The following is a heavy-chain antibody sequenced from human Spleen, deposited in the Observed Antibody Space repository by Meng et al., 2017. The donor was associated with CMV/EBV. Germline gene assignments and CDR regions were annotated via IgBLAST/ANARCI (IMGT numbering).Heavy chain of an antibody. CDR1: GFIFSSYA. J-gene: IGHJ6*02. CDR2: ISYDGSNK. D-gene: IGHD1-26*01. CDR3: ARPRSRGSYLGYGMDV. Sequence: LSLTCAAFGFIFSSYAIHWVRQAPGKGLEWVAVISYDGSNKYNADSVKGRFTISRDNSKNTLYLQMNSLRGEDTAVYYCARPRSRGSYLGYGMDVWGQGTTVTVSS. V-gene: IGHV3-30-3*01.